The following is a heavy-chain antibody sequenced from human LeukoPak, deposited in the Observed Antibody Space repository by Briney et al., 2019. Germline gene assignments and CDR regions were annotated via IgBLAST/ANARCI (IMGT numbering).Heavy chain of an antibody. CDR2: IGTKGDT. J-gene: IGHJ2*01. D-gene: IGHD4-17*01. V-gene: IGHV3-13*01. CDR3: AREMSDTVTWGWYFDL. CDR1: GLSFSSYD. Sequence: GGSLRLSCAASGLSFSSYDMHWVRQATGKGLEWVSAIGTKGDTYYSDSVRGRFTISRENGKNSLYLQMNSLRAGDTAVYYCAREMSDTVTWGWYFDLGGRGTLVTVSS.